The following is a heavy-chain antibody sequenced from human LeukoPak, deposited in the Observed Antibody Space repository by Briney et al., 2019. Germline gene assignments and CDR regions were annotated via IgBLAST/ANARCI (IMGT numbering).Heavy chain of an antibody. V-gene: IGHV3-23*01. Sequence: GGSLRLSCAGSGFTFSSYAMSWFRQAPGKGLEWVSAITSSGGSTYYADSVKGRFTISRDNSKSTLYLQMNSLRAEDTAVYYCARDYPTFRVVTIFDYWGRGTLVSVSS. D-gene: IGHD3-3*01. CDR1: GFTFSSYA. CDR3: ARDYPTFRVVTIFDY. CDR2: ITSSGGST. J-gene: IGHJ4*02.